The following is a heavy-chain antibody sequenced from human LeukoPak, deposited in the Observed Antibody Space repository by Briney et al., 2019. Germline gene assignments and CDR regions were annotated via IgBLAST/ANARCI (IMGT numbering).Heavy chain of an antibody. Sequence: PSETLSLTCAVYGGSFSGYYWSWIRQPPGKGLEWIGSIYYSGSTYYNPSLKSRVTISVDTSKNQFSLKLSSVTAADTAVYYCARLNLIAAATDPWGQGTLVTVSS. J-gene: IGHJ5*02. D-gene: IGHD6-13*01. CDR2: IYYSGST. V-gene: IGHV4-34*01. CDR3: ARLNLIAAATDP. CDR1: GGSFSGYY.